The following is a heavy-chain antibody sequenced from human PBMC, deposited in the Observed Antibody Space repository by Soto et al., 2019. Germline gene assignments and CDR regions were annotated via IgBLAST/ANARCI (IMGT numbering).Heavy chain of an antibody. CDR3: ARRVVVPAATPGAFDI. J-gene: IGHJ3*02. D-gene: IGHD2-2*01. CDR2: MNPNSGNT. CDR1: GYTFTSYD. Sequence: QVQLVQSGAEVKKPGASVKVSCKASGYTFTSYDINWARQATGQGLEWMGWMNPNSGNTGYAQKFQGRVTMTRNTSISTAYMELSSLRSEDTAVYYCARRVVVPAATPGAFDIWGQGTMVTVSS. V-gene: IGHV1-8*01.